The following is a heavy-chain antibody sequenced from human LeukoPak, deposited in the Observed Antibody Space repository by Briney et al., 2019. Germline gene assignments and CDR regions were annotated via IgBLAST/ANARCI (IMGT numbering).Heavy chain of an antibody. CDR2: ISYDGSNK. V-gene: IGHV3-30*03. J-gene: IGHJ4*02. CDR3: ASGNYAF. CDR1: GFTFSSYG. Sequence: GGSLRLSCAASGFTFSSYGMHWVRQAPGKGLEWVAVISYDGSNKYYADSVKGRFTISRDNSKNTLYLQMNSLRAEDTAVYYCASGNYAFWGQGTLVTVSS. D-gene: IGHD1-7*01.